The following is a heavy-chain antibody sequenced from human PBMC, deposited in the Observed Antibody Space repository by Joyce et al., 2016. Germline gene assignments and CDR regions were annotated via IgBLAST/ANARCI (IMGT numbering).Heavy chain of an antibody. CDR2: IYPCDSDT. CDR1: GYSFAVHW. D-gene: IGHD4-17*01. J-gene: IGHJ4*02. V-gene: IGHV5-51*01. CDR3: ASNLADYGDKYFDY. Sequence: EVQLVQSGAEVKKPGESLKISCKTSGYSFAVHWIGWVRQLPGKGLEVKGIIYPCDSDTRYSPSFQGHVTISADKSISTAYLQWNNLKASDTAMYYCASNLADYGDKYFDYWGQGTLVTVSS.